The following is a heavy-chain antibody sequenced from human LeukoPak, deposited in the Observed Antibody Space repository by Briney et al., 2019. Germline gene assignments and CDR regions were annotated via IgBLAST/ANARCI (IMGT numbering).Heavy chain of an antibody. CDR3: ARGREGLSAHYYYYYMDV. Sequence: GGSLRLSCAASGFTFSSYWMSWVRQAPGKGLEWVANIKQDGSEKYYVDSVKGRFTISRDNAKNSLYLQMNSLRAGDTAVYYCARGREGLSAHYYYYYMDVWGKGTTVTVSS. CDR1: GFTFSSYW. CDR2: IKQDGSEK. V-gene: IGHV3-7*01. J-gene: IGHJ6*03.